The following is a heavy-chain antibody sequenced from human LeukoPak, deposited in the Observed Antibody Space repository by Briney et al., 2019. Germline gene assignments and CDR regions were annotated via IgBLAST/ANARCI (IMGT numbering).Heavy chain of an antibody. CDR3: ARAPSMVRGVPNWFDP. CDR2: IIPIFGTA. V-gene: IGHV1-69*06. D-gene: IGHD3-10*01. Sequence: SVKVSCKASGDSFSSSVFSWVRQVPGQGLEWMGGIIPIFGTANYAQKLQGRVTITADMSATTVYLEVRSLRSDDTAVYFCARAPSMVRGVPNWFDPWGQGTLITVSS. CDR1: GDSFSSSV. J-gene: IGHJ5*02.